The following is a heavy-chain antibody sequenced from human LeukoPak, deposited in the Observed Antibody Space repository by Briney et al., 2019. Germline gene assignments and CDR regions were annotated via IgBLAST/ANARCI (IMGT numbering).Heavy chain of an antibody. CDR3: ARDPGFFGAYNWFDP. CDR2: INPSGGST. CDR1: GYTFTSYY. Sequence: ASVKVSCKASGYTFTSYYMHWVRQAPGQGLEWMGIINPSGGSTSYAQKFQGRVTMTRDTSISTAYMELSRLRSDDTAVYYCARDPGFFGAYNWFDPWGQGTLVTVSS. V-gene: IGHV1-46*01. D-gene: IGHD3-3*01. J-gene: IGHJ5*02.